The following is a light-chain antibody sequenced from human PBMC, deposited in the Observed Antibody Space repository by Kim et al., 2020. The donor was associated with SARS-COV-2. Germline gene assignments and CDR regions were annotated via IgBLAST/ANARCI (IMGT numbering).Light chain of an antibody. J-gene: IGKJ1*01. CDR3: QQHVISPWT. CDR2: DAS. CDR1: QSVSSTY. Sequence: APGERATLPCRASQSVSSTYLAWYQQKPGQAPRLLIYDASSRATGIPDRFSGSGSGTDFTLTISRLEPEDFAVYYGQQHVISPWTFGQGTKVEVK. V-gene: IGKV3-20*01.